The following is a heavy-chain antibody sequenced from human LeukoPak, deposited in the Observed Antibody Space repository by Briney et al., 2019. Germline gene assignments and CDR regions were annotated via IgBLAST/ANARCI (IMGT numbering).Heavy chain of an antibody. CDR1: GFTFSSYW. CDR2: MNSDGSST. CDR3: ARDTGNSSGGFDY. J-gene: IGHJ4*02. Sequence: QTGGSLRLSCAASGFTFSSYWMHWVRQAPGKGLVWVSRMNSDGSSTSYADSVKGRFTISRDNSKNTLYLQMSSQRPEDTAVYTCARDTGNSSGGFDYWGLGTLVTVSS. V-gene: IGHV3-74*01. D-gene: IGHD2/OR15-2a*01.